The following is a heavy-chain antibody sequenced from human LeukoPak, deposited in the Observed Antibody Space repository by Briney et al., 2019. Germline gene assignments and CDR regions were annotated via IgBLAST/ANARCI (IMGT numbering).Heavy chain of an antibody. D-gene: IGHD1-7*01. CDR3: ARVGLWHYPVDS. Sequence: GGSLRLSCEDSRFTFRNYWMSWVRQAPGKGLEWVANIKQDGSEKYYVDSVKGRFTISRDNAKNSLYLQMNSLRAEDTAVYYCARVGLWHYPVDSWGQGTLVTVSS. CDR1: RFTFRNYW. J-gene: IGHJ4*02. CDR2: IKQDGSEK. V-gene: IGHV3-7*01.